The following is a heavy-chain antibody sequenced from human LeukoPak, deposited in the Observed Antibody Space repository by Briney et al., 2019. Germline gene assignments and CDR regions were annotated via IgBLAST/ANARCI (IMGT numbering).Heavy chain of an antibody. CDR2: ISAYNGNT. J-gene: IGHJ4*02. V-gene: IGHV1-18*04. Sequence: ASVKVSCKASGYTFTSYGISWVRQAPGQGLEWMGWISAYNGNTNYAQKLQGRVTMTTDTSTSTAYMELRSLRSDDTAVYYCARDRGSESYGSSPSRYWGQGTLVTVSS. D-gene: IGHD3-10*01. CDR3: ARDRGSESYGSSPSRY. CDR1: GYTFTSYG.